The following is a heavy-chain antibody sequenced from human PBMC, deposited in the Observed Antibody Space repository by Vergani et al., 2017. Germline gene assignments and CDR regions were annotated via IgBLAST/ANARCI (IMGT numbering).Heavy chain of an antibody. D-gene: IGHD3-16*01. CDR2: INPNSGGT. CDR3: VRSNYGYDF. V-gene: IGHV1-2*02. Sequence: QVQLVQSGAEVKKPGASVKVSCKASGYTFTGYYMHWVRQAPGQGLEWMGWINPNSGGTNYAPKFQGRLTLTRDTSTTTVYMSLRSLTSEDTALYYCVRSNYGYDFWGQGTLVTVSS. J-gene: IGHJ4*02. CDR1: GYTFTGYY.